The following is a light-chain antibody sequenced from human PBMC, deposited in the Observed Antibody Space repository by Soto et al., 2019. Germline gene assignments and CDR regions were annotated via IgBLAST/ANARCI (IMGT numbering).Light chain of an antibody. CDR3: QQYNRFWT. CDR2: DVS. CDR1: QGVDTW. J-gene: IGKJ1*01. V-gene: IGKV1-5*01. Sequence: DIQMTQSPSTLSASVGDRVTITCRASQGVDTWLAWYQQKPGKAPKLLIYDVSSLESGVPSRFSGSGSGTEFTLTISRLQPDDSATYYCQQYNRFWTFGQGTKVEIK.